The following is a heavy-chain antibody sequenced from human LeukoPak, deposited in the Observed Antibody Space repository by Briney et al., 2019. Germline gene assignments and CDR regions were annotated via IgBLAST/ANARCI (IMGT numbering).Heavy chain of an antibody. V-gene: IGHV3-30*02. CDR3: AKERLYGDYVTGFDP. Sequence: PGGSLRLSCAASGFTFSSYGIHWVRQAPGKGLEWVAFIRYDGNNKYYADSVKGRFTISRDNSKNTLYLQMNSLRAEDTAVYYCAKERLYGDYVTGFDPWGQGTLVTVSS. CDR1: GFTFSSYG. J-gene: IGHJ5*02. CDR2: IRYDGNNK. D-gene: IGHD4-17*01.